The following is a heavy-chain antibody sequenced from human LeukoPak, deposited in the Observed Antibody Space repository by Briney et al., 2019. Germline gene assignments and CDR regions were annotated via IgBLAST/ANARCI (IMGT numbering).Heavy chain of an antibody. CDR2: IIPIFGTA. Sequence: GASVKVSCKASGGTFSSYAISWVRQAPGQGLEWMGGIIPIFGTANYAQKFQGRVTITTDESTSTAYMELSSLRSEDTAVYYCASDAAVTTGDYFDYWGQGTLVTVSS. CDR1: GGTFSSYA. D-gene: IGHD4-17*01. J-gene: IGHJ4*02. V-gene: IGHV1-69*05. CDR3: ASDAAVTTGDYFDY.